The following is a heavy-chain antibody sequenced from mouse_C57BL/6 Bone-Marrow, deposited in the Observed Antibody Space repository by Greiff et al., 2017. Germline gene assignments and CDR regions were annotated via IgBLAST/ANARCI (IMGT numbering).Heavy chain of an antibody. CDR3: ARMPRYYYGSSSAY. V-gene: IGHV1-64*01. CDR2: IHPNSGST. J-gene: IGHJ3*01. D-gene: IGHD1-1*01. CDR1: GYTFTSYW. Sequence: QVQLQQPGAELVKPGASVKLSCKASGYTFTSYWMHWVKQRPGQGLEWIGMIHPNSGSTNYNEKFKSKATLTVDTSSRTAYMQLSSLTSEDSAVYDCARMPRYYYGSSSAYWGQGTLVTVSA.